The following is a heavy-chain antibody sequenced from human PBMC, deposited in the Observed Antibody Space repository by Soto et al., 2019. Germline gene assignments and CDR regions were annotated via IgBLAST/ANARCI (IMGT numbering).Heavy chain of an antibody. V-gene: IGHV3-48*03. Sequence: PGGSLRLSCAASGFTFSSYAMSWVRQAPGKGLEWVSYISHSGASIDYADSVRGRFTISRDNAKNSLYLQMNSLRAEDTAVYYCARDAPLPQGRWLNLDFWGQGTLVTVSS. D-gene: IGHD5-12*01. CDR3: ARDAPLPQGRWLNLDF. J-gene: IGHJ4*02. CDR1: GFTFSSYA. CDR2: ISHSGASI.